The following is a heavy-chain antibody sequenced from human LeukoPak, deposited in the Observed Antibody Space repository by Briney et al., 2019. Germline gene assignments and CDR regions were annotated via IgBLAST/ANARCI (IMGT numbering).Heavy chain of an antibody. Sequence: SETLSLTCTVSGGSISSYYWSWIRQPPGKGLEWIGYIYYSGSTNYNPSLKSRVTISVDTSKNQFSLKLSSVTAADTAVYYCARGEVVTPETTWFDPWGQGTLVTVSS. CDR3: ARGEVVTPETTWFDP. CDR1: GGSISSYY. CDR2: IYYSGST. V-gene: IGHV4-59*01. D-gene: IGHD3-22*01. J-gene: IGHJ5*02.